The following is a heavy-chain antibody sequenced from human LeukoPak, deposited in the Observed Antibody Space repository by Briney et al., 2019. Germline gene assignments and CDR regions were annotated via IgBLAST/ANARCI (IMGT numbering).Heavy chain of an antibody. Sequence: GESLKISCKGSGYSFTSYWTGWVRQMPGKGLEWMGIIYPGDSDTRYSPSFQGQVTISADKSISTAYLQWSSLKASDTAMYYCARVAATPDYYYGMDVWGQGTTVTVSS. D-gene: IGHD2-15*01. CDR2: IYPGDSDT. CDR1: GYSFTSYW. V-gene: IGHV5-51*01. J-gene: IGHJ6*02. CDR3: ARVAATPDYYYGMDV.